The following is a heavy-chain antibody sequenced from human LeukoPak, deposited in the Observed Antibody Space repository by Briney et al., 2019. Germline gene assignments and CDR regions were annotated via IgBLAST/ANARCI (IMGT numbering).Heavy chain of an antibody. CDR1: GYSFTNYW. J-gene: IGHJ6*03. Sequence: GESLKISCKGSGYSFTNYWIGWVRQMPGKGLEWMGIIYPGDSHTTYSPSFQGQVTISADKSISTAYLQWSSLKASDTAMYYCARGGSGSPNYYYYYMDVWGKGTTVTISS. V-gene: IGHV5-51*01. CDR2: IYPGDSHT. D-gene: IGHD3-10*01. CDR3: ARGGSGSPNYYYYYMDV.